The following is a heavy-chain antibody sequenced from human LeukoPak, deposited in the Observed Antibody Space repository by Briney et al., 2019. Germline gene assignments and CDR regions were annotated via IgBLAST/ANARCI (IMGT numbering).Heavy chain of an antibody. Sequence: ASVKVSCKASGFTFTGYYMHWVRQAPGQGLEWMGWINPNSGGTNYAQKFQGRVTMTRDTSISTAYMELSRLRSDDTAVYYCARDYGSGMGYFDYWGQGTLVTVSS. CDR2: INPNSGGT. D-gene: IGHD3-10*01. CDR1: GFTFTGYY. J-gene: IGHJ4*02. V-gene: IGHV1-2*02. CDR3: ARDYGSGMGYFDY.